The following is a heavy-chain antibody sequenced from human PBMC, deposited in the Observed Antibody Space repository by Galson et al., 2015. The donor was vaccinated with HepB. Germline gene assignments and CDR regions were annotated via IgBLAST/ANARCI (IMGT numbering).Heavy chain of an antibody. CDR2: IIPIFGTA. Sequence: SVKVSCKASGGTFSRYAISWVRQAPGQGLEWMGGIIPIFGTANYAQKFQGRVTTTADESTSTAYMELSSLRSEDTAVYYCARGYSSDPYDAFDIWGQGTMVTVSS. D-gene: IGHD6-19*01. CDR3: ARGYSSDPYDAFDI. V-gene: IGHV1-69*13. J-gene: IGHJ3*02. CDR1: GGTFSRYA.